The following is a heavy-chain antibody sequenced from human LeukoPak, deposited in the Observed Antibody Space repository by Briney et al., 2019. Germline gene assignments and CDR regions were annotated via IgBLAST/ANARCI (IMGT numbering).Heavy chain of an antibody. CDR3: AGRKKGSGGLFDY. J-gene: IGHJ4*02. CDR2: IYYSEST. D-gene: IGHD3-10*01. V-gene: IGHV4-39*01. Sequence: MSSETLSLTCTVSGGSISSSSYYWNWIRQPPGKGLEWIGSIYYSESTYYNPSLKSRVTISVDTSKNQFSLKLSSVTAADTAVYYCAGRKKGSGGLFDYWGQGALVTVSS. CDR1: GGSISSSSYY.